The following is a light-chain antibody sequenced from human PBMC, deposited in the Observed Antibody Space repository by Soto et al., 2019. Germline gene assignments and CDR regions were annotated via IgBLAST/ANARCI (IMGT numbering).Light chain of an antibody. V-gene: IGKV3-11*01. Sequence: EIVLTQSPATLSLSPGERATLSCRASQSVNIYLSWFQQKPGQAPRLLIYDASTRATCIPARFSGSGAGTDFNLTIRSLEPEDSAVYYCQQRYNWVTFGGGTKVEMK. CDR1: QSVNIY. CDR2: DAS. CDR3: QQRYNWVT. J-gene: IGKJ4*01.